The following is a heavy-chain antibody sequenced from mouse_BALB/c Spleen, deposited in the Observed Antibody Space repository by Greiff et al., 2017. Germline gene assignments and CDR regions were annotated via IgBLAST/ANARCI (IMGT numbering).Heavy chain of an antibody. V-gene: IGHV2-9*02. CDR2: IWAGGST. CDR1: GFSLTSYG. J-gene: IGHJ2*01. CDR3: ARWDGYYIDY. D-gene: IGHD2-3*01. Sequence: QVQLQQSGPGLVAPSQSLSITCTVSGFSLTSYGVHWVRQPPGKGLEWLGVIWAGGSTNYNSALMSRLSISKDNSKSQVFLKMNRLQTDDTAMYYCARWDGYYIDYWGQGTTLTVSS.